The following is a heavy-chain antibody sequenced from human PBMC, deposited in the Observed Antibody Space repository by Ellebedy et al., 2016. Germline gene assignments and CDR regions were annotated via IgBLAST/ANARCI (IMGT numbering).Heavy chain of an antibody. CDR3: TRQRTYYDSGAYSLFYFDN. CDR2: IYPADSHT. Sequence: GESLKISCKGSGYTFTSYYIAWVRQMPGKGLEWMGIIYPADSHTRNSPSFQGQVTISVDKSISTAYLQWSSLKASDSAMYYCTRQRTYYDSGAYSLFYFDNWGQGTLVTVSS. J-gene: IGHJ4*02. CDR1: GYTFTSYY. V-gene: IGHV5-51*01. D-gene: IGHD3-22*01.